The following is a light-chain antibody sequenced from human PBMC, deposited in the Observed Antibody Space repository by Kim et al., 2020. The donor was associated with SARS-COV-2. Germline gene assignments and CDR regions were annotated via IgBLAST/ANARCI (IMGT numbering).Light chain of an antibody. Sequence: DIQMTQSPSILSASVGDRVTITCRASQSINNWVAWYQQKPGKAPNLLIYDASSLKSGVPSRFSGSGSGTVFTLTISSLQPDDFATYYCQQYSNYSITFGQGTRLDIK. V-gene: IGKV1-5*01. J-gene: IGKJ5*01. CDR2: DAS. CDR3: QQYSNYSIT. CDR1: QSINNW.